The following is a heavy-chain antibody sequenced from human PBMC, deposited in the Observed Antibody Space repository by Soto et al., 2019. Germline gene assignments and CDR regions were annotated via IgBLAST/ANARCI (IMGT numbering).Heavy chain of an antibody. Sequence: GGSLRLSCAAPGFTFSSYWMSWVRQAPGKGLEWVANIKQDGSEKYYVDSVKGRFTISRDNAKNSLYLQMNSLRAEDTAVYYCARDGPVGLGGYSYGAMDPDDAFDIWGQGTMVTVSS. V-gene: IGHV3-7*01. CDR2: IKQDGSEK. J-gene: IGHJ3*02. D-gene: IGHD5-18*01. CDR1: GFTFSSYW. CDR3: ARDGPVGLGGYSYGAMDPDDAFDI.